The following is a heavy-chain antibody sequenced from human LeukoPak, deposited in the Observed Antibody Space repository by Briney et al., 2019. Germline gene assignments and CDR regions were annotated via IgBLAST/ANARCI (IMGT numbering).Heavy chain of an antibody. Sequence: ASVKVSCKASGYTFTSYDINWVRQATGQGLEWMGWMNPNSGNTGYAQKFQGRVTMTRNTSISTAYMELSSLRSEDTAVYYCARSYRGKNNIAVAGTWGQGTLVTVSS. J-gene: IGHJ5*02. CDR3: ARSYRGKNNIAVAGT. V-gene: IGHV1-8*01. CDR1: GYTFTSYD. CDR2: MNPNSGNT. D-gene: IGHD6-19*01.